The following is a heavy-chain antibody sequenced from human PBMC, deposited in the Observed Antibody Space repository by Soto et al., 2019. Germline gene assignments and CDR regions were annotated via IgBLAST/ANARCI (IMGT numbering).Heavy chain of an antibody. CDR1: GFTFRSYA. J-gene: IGHJ5*02. CDR2: ISGSGGNT. V-gene: IGHV3-23*01. CDR3: AKGNVVVLAATLNL. Sequence: GGSLRLSCAASGFTFRSYAMSWVRQAPGKGLEWVSAISGSGGNTYYADSVKGRFTISRDNSKNTLFLQMNSLRAEDTAVYYCAKGNVVVLAATLNLWGQGTLVTVSS. D-gene: IGHD2-15*01.